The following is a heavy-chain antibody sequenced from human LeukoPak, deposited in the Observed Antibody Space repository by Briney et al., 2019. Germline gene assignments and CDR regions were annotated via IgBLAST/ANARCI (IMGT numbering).Heavy chain of an antibody. Sequence: GGSLRLSCAASGFTFSRYAMSWVRQAPGKGLEWVSYISSSSSTIYYADSVKGRFTISRDNAKNSLYLQMNSLRAEDTAVYYCARRSSSLYSFDYWGRRTPVTVSS. J-gene: IGHJ4*02. CDR1: GFTFSRYA. V-gene: IGHV3-48*04. CDR2: ISSSSSTI. CDR3: ARRSSSLYSFDY. D-gene: IGHD6-13*01.